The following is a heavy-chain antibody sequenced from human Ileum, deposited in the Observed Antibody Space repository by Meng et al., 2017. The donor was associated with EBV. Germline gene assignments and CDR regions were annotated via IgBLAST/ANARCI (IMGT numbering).Heavy chain of an antibody. CDR2: IVPLFGKT. D-gene: IGHD3-3*01. V-gene: IGHV1-69*15. CDR3: AVSTMTGSWLDP. CDR1: GDTFNTFA. Sequence: QVHLVQSGAEVKKPGSSVKVPCTASGDTFNTFAVNWMRQAPGQGLEWMGTIVPLFGKTNYARKFQGRVTITADASAKTVYMELTSVRYEDTAVFFCAVSTMTGSWLDPWGQGTLVTVSS. J-gene: IGHJ5*02.